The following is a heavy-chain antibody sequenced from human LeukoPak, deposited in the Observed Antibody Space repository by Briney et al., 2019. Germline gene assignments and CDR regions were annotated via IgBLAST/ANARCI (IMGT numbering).Heavy chain of an antibody. CDR3: TRRYCTSSSCSHFDY. J-gene: IGHJ4*02. D-gene: IGHD2-2*01. Sequence: GGSLRLSCAASGFTFSSYGMHWVRQAPGRGLEYVSAISSDGGSPYYANSVKGRFTISRDNSKNMLYLQMGSLRAEDTAVNYCTRRYCTSSSCSHFDYWGQGTLVTVSS. CDR2: ISSDGGSP. CDR1: GFTFSSYG. V-gene: IGHV3-64*01.